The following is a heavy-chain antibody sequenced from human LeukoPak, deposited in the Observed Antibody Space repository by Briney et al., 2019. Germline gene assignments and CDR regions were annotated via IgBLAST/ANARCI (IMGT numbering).Heavy chain of an antibody. CDR2: ITHSGST. D-gene: IGHD3-22*01. Sequence: SETLSLTCAVYGGSFSGYYWSWIRQPPGKGLEWIGEITHSGSTNYNPSLKSRVTISVDTSKDQFSLKMTSVTAADTAVYYCGRVFFFDNSGYYDDYWGQGTLVTVSS. V-gene: IGHV4-34*01. CDR3: GRVFFFDNSGYYDDY. J-gene: IGHJ4*02. CDR1: GGSFSGYY.